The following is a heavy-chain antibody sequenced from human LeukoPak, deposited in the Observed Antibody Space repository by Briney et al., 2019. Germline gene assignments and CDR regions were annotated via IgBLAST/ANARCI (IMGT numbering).Heavy chain of an antibody. CDR3: ASPAGYYDSSGYLGDYYYYYGMDV. CDR2: INHSGST. CDR1: GGSFSGYY. V-gene: IGHV4-34*01. J-gene: IGHJ6*02. D-gene: IGHD3-22*01. Sequence: KPSETLSLTCAVYGGSFSGYYWSWIRQPPGKGLEWIGEINHSGSTNCNPSLKSRVTISVDTSKNQSSLKLSSVTAADTAVYYCASPAGYYDSSGYLGDYYYYYGMDVWGQGTTVTVSS.